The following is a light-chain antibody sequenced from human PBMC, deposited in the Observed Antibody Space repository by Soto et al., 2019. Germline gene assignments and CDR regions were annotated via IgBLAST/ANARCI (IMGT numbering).Light chain of an antibody. Sequence: QSVLTQPPSVSGTPGQRVTISCSGSNSNIGSHLVNWYQQVPGTAPRLLIYTNNQRPSGVPDRFSDSKSGTSASLAISGLQSEDEADYYCATWDGSLQSSMFGGGTKVTVL. V-gene: IGLV1-44*01. CDR3: ATWDGSLQSSM. CDR1: NSNIGSHL. J-gene: IGLJ3*02. CDR2: TNN.